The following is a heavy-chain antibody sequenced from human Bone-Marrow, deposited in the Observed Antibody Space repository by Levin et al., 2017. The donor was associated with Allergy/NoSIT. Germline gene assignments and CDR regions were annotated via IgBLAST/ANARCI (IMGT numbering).Heavy chain of an antibody. V-gene: IGHV3-48*03. CDR3: ARGRDIVVVVAAFDYFDY. CDR1: GFTFSSYE. D-gene: IGHD2-15*01. J-gene: IGHJ4*02. CDR2: ISSSGSTI. Sequence: GGSLRLSCAASGFTFSSYEMNWVRQAPGKGLEWVSYISSSGSTIYYADSVKGRFTISRDNAKNSLYLQMNSLRAEDTAVYYCARGRDIVVVVAAFDYFDYWGQGTLVTVSS.